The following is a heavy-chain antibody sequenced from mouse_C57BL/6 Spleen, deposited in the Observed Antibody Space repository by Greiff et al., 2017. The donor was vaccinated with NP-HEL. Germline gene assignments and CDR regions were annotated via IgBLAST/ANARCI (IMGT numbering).Heavy chain of an antibody. CDR1: GYTFTSYW. D-gene: IGHD1-1*02. CDR3: AEGGTYAMDY. CDR2: IHPSDSDT. V-gene: IGHV1-74*01. Sequence: VQLQQPGAELVKPGASVKVSCKASGYTFTSYWMHWVKQRPGQGLEWIGSIHPSDSDTNYHQKFKGQATLTIDKSSSTAYLQLSSLTSEDSAVYDCAEGGTYAMDYWGQGTSVTVSS. J-gene: IGHJ4*01.